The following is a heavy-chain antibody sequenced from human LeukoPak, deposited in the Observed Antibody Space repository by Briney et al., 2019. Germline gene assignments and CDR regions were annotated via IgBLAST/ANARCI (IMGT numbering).Heavy chain of an antibody. J-gene: IGHJ5*02. CDR3: SRVYCSRTSCYNWFDP. CDR1: GGTFSSYA. CDR2: IIPILGIA. Sequence: SVKVSCKASGGTFSSYAISWVRQAPGQGLEWMGRIIPILGIANYAQKFQGRVTITADKSTNTAYMELSSLKSEDTAMYYCSRVYCSRTSCYNWFDPWGQGTLVTVSS. V-gene: IGHV1-69*04. D-gene: IGHD2-2*01.